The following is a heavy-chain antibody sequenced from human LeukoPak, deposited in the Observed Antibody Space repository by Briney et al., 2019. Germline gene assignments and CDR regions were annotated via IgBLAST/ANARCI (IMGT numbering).Heavy chain of an antibody. CDR3: AHPSGSCKEGCSDY. V-gene: IGHV3-30*02. CDR2: IRYDGSNK. D-gene: IGHD3-10*01. J-gene: IGHJ4*02. Sequence: GGSLRLSCAASGFTFSSYGMHWVRQAPGEGLEWVAFIRYDGSNKYYADSVKGRFTISRDNSKNTLYLQMNSLRAEDTAVYYCAHPSGSCKEGCSDYWGQGTLVTVSS. CDR1: GFTFSSYG.